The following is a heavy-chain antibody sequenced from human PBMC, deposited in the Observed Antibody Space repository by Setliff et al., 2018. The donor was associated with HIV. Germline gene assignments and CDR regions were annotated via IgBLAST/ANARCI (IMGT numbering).Heavy chain of an antibody. CDR2: ISGLNGNT. V-gene: IGHV1-18*01. CDR3: ARVPYRSAWFSGGHDAFDI. D-gene: IGHD6-19*01. Sequence: ASVKVSCKASGGTFSSYAISWVRQAPGQGLEWMGWISGLNGNTKYAQSFQDRVAMTTETATSTAYMEMRSLRSDDTAVYFCARVPYRSAWFSGGHDAFDIWGQGTMVTVSS. J-gene: IGHJ3*02. CDR1: GGTFSSYA.